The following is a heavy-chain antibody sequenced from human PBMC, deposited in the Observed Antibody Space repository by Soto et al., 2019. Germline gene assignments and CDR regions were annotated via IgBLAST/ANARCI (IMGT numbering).Heavy chain of an antibody. D-gene: IGHD3-16*01. Sequence: QITLKESGPTLVKPTQTLTLTCTVSGFSLNTYGVGVGWIRQPPGKALEWLALIYWDDDKRYSPSLKSRLTITKDTSKSQVVLTMANMDPVDTVTYYCARALGSWGAYCFDYWGQGTLVTVSS. V-gene: IGHV2-5*02. J-gene: IGHJ4*02. CDR1: GFSLNTYGVG. CDR2: IYWDDDK. CDR3: ARALGSWGAYCFDY.